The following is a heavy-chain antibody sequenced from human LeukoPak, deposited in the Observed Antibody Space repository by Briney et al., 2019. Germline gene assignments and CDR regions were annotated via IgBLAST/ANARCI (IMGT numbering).Heavy chain of an antibody. CDR3: ARARGNSGWYSPIDY. Sequence: GASVKVSCKASGYTFTSYGISWVRQAPGQGLEWMGWISAYNGNANYAQKLQGRVTMTTDTSTSTAYMELRSLRSDDTAVYYCARARGNSGWYSPIDYWGQGTLVTVSS. V-gene: IGHV1-18*01. D-gene: IGHD6-19*01. CDR1: GYTFTSYG. J-gene: IGHJ4*02. CDR2: ISAYNGNA.